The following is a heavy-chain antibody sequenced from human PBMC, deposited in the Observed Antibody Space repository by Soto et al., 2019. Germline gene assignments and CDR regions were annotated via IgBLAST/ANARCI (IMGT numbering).Heavy chain of an antibody. J-gene: IGHJ4*02. V-gene: IGHV3-23*01. D-gene: IGHD6-13*01. CDR3: ASYSSSWYRVY. CDR2: ISGSGDST. Sequence: PGGSLKISCAASGSTFSSYAMSWVRQAPGKGLEWVSVISGSGDSTYYADSVKGRLTISRDNSKNTLYLQMNSLRAEDTAVYYCASYSSSWYRVYWGQGTLVTVSS. CDR1: GSTFSSYA.